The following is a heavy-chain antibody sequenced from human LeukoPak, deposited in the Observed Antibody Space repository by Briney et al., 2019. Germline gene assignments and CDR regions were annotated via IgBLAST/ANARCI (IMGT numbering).Heavy chain of an antibody. J-gene: IGHJ6*03. Sequence: GGSLRLSCAASGFTFNNYNMNWVRQAPGKALEWVSSITSSGAYIFYADSVKGRFTISRDNAKDSLYLQMNSLGPEDTAVYYCARDPYSGNYGNYYYYYMDVWGKGTTVTIPS. D-gene: IGHD1-26*01. V-gene: IGHV3-21*01. CDR2: ITSSGAYI. CDR1: GFTFNNYN. CDR3: ARDPYSGNYGNYYYYYMDV.